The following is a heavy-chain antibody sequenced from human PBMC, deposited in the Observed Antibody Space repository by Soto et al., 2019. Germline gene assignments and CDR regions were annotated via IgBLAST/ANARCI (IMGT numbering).Heavy chain of an antibody. CDR3: ARDASGSNYYYYYGMDV. CDR1: GGSISSYY. J-gene: IGHJ6*02. CDR2: IYYSGST. V-gene: IGHV4-59*01. D-gene: IGHD6-13*01. Sequence: PSETLSLTCTVSGGSISSYYWSWIRQPPGKGLEWIGYIYYSGSTNYNPSLKSRVTISVDTSKNQFSLKLSSVTAADTAVYYCARDASGSNYYYYYGMDVWGQGTTVTVPS.